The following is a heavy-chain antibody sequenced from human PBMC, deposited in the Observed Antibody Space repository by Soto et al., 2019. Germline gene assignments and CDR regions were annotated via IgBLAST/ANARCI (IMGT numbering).Heavy chain of an antibody. D-gene: IGHD1-1*01. Sequence: ASVKVSCKASGYTFTSYGISWVRQAPGQGLEWMGWISAYNGNTNYAQKLQGRVTMTTDTSTSTAYMELRSLRSDDTAVYYCARDTTGILREDSYYYGMDVWGQGTTVTVSS. CDR2: ISAYNGNT. V-gene: IGHV1-18*01. J-gene: IGHJ6*02. CDR1: GYTFTSYG. CDR3: ARDTTGILREDSYYYGMDV.